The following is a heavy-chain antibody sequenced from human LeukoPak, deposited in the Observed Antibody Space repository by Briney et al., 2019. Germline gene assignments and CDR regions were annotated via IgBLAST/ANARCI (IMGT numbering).Heavy chain of an antibody. CDR1: GFTFNNAW. CDR3: ARGVWIEMGADS. Sequence: PGGSLRLSCAASGFTFNNAWMSWVRQAPGKELEWVSVIYSGGSTYYADSVKGRFTISRDNSKNTLYLQMNSLRAEDTAVYYCARGVWIEMGADSWGQGPLVTV. D-gene: IGHD1-26*01. V-gene: IGHV3-53*01. CDR2: IYSGGST. J-gene: IGHJ5*01.